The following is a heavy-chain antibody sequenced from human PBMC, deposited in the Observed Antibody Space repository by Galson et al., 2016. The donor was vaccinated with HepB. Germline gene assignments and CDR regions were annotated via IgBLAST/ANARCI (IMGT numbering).Heavy chain of an antibody. D-gene: IGHD4-11*01. J-gene: IGHJ6*02. V-gene: IGHV1-2*02. Sequence: SVKVSCKASGYTFTGYYMHWVRQAPGQGVEWMGWINPNSGGTNYAQKFQGRVTMSRDTSISTAYMELRRLRSDDTAVYYCATERTTVTYYYHYGMDVWGQGTTVTVSS. CDR3: ATERTTVTYYYHYGMDV. CDR2: INPNSGGT. CDR1: GYTFTGYY.